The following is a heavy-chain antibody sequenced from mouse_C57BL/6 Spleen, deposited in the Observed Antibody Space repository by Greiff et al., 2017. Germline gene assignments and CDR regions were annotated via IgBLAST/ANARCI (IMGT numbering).Heavy chain of an antibody. V-gene: IGHV5-6*01. J-gene: IGHJ2*01. Sequence: EVNLVESGGDLVQPGGSLKLSCAASGFTFSCYGMSWVRQTPDKRLEWVATISSGGSYTYYPDSVKGRFTISRDNAKKTLYLQMRRLKSEDTAMFYSASEIDYWGQGTTLTVSS. CDR3: ASEIDY. CDR2: ISSGGSYT. CDR1: GFTFSCYG.